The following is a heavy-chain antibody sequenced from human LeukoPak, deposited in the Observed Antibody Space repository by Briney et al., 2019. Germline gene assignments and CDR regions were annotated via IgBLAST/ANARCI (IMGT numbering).Heavy chain of an antibody. J-gene: IGHJ4*02. D-gene: IGHD2-2*01. Sequence: PGGPLRLSCTASGFAFDEHGMSWVRQAPGKGLEWVSGINWSGGSTGYADPLRGRFTISRDNAKNSLYLQMDSLRAEDTALYYCARAPITSPFYFDYWGQGTLVTVSS. CDR2: INWSGGST. V-gene: IGHV3-20*04. CDR3: ARAPITSPFYFDY. CDR1: GFAFDEHG.